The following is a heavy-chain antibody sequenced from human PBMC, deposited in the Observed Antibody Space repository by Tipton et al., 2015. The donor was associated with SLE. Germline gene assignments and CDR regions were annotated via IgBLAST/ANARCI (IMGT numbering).Heavy chain of an antibody. CDR2: IYYSGST. CDR1: GGSISSYY. Sequence: TLSLTCTVSGGSISSYYWSWIRQPPGKGLEWIGYIYYSGSTNYNPYLKSRVTISVDTSKNQFSLKLSSVTAADTAVYYCASGGRDGYTPPNFDYWGQGTLVTVSP. V-gene: IGHV4-59*01. J-gene: IGHJ4*02. D-gene: IGHD5-24*01. CDR3: ASGGRDGYTPPNFDY.